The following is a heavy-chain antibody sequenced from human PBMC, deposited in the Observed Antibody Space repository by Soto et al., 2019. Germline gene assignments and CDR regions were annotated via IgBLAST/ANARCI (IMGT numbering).Heavy chain of an antibody. CDR3: ARYDSSGYYWPYYYYGMDV. Sequence: GGSLRLSCATSGFTFSTFVMHWVRQAPGKGLVWVSRINSDGSDTRYADSVKGRFTISRDNAKNSLYLQMNSLRAEDTAVYYCARYDSSGYYWPYYYYGMDVWGQGTTVTVSS. V-gene: IGHV3-74*01. D-gene: IGHD3-22*01. J-gene: IGHJ6*02. CDR2: INSDGSDT. CDR1: GFTFSTFV.